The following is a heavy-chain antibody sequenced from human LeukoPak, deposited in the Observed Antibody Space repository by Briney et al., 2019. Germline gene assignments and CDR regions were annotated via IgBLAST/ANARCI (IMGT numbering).Heavy chain of an antibody. CDR3: ASGARDVYCSGGSCYSIYYYYYMDV. D-gene: IGHD2-15*01. V-gene: IGHV4-59*01. J-gene: IGHJ6*03. CDR2: IYYSGST. CDR1: GGSISSNY. Sequence: SETLSLTCTVSGGSISSNYWSWIRQPPGKGLEWIGYIYYSGSTNYNPSLKSRVTISVDTSKNQFSLKLNSVTAADTAVYYCASGARDVYCSGGSCYSIYYYYYMDVWGKGTTVTVSS.